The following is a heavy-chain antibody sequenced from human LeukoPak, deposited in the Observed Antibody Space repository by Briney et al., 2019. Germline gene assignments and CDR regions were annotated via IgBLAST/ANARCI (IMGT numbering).Heavy chain of an antibody. CDR2: ISGSGGST. CDR3: AKGDTSSRSAFDV. Sequence: GGSLRLSCAASGFTFSSYSMNWVRQAPGKGLEWVSVISGSGGSTHYADSVKGRFTISRDNSKNTLYLQMNSLRAEDTAVYYCAKGDTSSRSAFDVWGQGTMVTVSS. D-gene: IGHD6-13*01. J-gene: IGHJ3*01. V-gene: IGHV3-23*01. CDR1: GFTFSSYS.